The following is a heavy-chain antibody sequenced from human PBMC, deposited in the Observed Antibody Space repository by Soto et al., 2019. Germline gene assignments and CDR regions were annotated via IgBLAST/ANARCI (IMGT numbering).Heavy chain of an antibody. Sequence: SETLSLTCTVSGGSISSGDYYWSWIRQPPGRGLEWIGYIYYSGSTYYNPSLKSRVTISVDTSKNQFSLKLSSVTAADTAVYYCARDLRYYKNGMDAWGQGTTVTVSS. CDR1: GGSISSGDYY. D-gene: IGHD5-12*01. CDR3: ARDLRYYKNGMDA. CDR2: IYYSGST. V-gene: IGHV4-30-4*01. J-gene: IGHJ6*02.